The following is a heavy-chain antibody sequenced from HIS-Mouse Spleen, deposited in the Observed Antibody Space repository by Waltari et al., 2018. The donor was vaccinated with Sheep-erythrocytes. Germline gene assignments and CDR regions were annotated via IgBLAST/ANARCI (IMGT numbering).Heavy chain of an antibody. CDR1: GFSFDDYA. D-gene: IGHD2-2*01. J-gene: IGHJ4*02. CDR3: AKDISHNSVVVRAAVGDY. Sequence: EVQLVESGGGLVQPGRSLRLSCAASGFSFDDYAMHWVRQAPGKGREWVAGNGGDSGSIGYADYLKGRFTIARDNAKNSLYLKINSLRAEDTDLYYDAKDISHNSVVVRAAVGDYWGQGTLVTVSS. V-gene: IGHV3-9*01. CDR2: NGGDSGSI.